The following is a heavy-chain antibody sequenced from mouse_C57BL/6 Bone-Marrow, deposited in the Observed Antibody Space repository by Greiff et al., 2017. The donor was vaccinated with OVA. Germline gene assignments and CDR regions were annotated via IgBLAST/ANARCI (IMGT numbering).Heavy chain of an antibody. J-gene: IGHJ4*01. CDR1: GFSFNTYA. CDR2: IRSKSNNYAT. Sequence: EVQLMESGGGLVQPKGSLKLSCAASGFSFNTYAMNWVRQAPGKGLEWVARIRSKSNNYATYYADSVKDRFTISRDDSESMLYLQMNNLKTEDTAMYCCVRDKDYAMDYWGQGTSVTVSS. V-gene: IGHV10-1*01. CDR3: VRDKDYAMDY.